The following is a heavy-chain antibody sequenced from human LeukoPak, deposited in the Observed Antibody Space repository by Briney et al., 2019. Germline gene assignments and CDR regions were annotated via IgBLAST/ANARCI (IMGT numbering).Heavy chain of an antibody. Sequence: PGGSLRLSCAASGFTFSDFYMSWIRQAPGKGLEWVSYISSSGNTKYYADSVKGRFTMSRDNAKNSLYLQMDSLRVEDTAVYYCAKEIFSGPIFGVVIYYYYGMDVWGQGTTVTVSS. J-gene: IGHJ6*02. V-gene: IGHV3-11*01. CDR3: AKEIFSGPIFGVVIYYYYGMDV. D-gene: IGHD3-3*01. CDR1: GFTFSDFY. CDR2: ISSSGNTK.